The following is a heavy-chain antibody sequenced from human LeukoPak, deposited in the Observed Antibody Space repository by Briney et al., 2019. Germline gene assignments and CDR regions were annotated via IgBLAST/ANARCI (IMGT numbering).Heavy chain of an antibody. CDR3: ARDQEGFDY. J-gene: IGHJ4*02. CDR1: GYTFTNLD. Sequence: GASVRVSCKTSGYTFTNLDINWLRQAPGQGLEWMGWMSPNSGDTGYAQKFQGRVTVTRDTSTSTVHMELSGLRSEDTAVYYCARDQEGFDYWGQGTLVTVSS. CDR2: MSPNSGDT. V-gene: IGHV1-8*01.